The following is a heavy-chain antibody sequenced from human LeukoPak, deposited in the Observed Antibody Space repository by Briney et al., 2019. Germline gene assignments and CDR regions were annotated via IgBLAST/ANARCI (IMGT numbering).Heavy chain of an antibody. Sequence: ASVKVSCKASGGTFSSYAISWVRQAPGQGLEWMGGIIPIFGTANYAQKFQGRVTITTDESTSTAYMELSSLRSEDTAVYYCARDRDRSKFAAQKIYSYGLNYWGQGTLVTVSS. V-gene: IGHV1-69*05. CDR1: GGTFSSYA. CDR2: IIPIFGTA. J-gene: IGHJ4*02. CDR3: ARDRDRSKFAAQKIYSYGLNY. D-gene: IGHD5-18*01.